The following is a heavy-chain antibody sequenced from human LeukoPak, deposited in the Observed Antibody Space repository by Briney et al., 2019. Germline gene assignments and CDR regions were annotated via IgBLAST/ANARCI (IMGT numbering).Heavy chain of an antibody. V-gene: IGHV3-66*01. Sequence: GGSLRLSCAASGFTISSNYMNWVRQAPGKGLEWVSVIYSGGTTYYADSVKGRFTISRDNSKNTPYLQMSSLRAEDTAVYYCARTRKTPYYYDSSGYDSWGQGTLVTVSS. J-gene: IGHJ4*02. CDR2: IYSGGTT. D-gene: IGHD3-22*01. CDR3: ARTRKTPYYYDSSGYDS. CDR1: GFTISSNY.